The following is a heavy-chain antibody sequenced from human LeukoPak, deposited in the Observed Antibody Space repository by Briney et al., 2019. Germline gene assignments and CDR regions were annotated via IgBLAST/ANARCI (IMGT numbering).Heavy chain of an antibody. CDR3: ARGVGSGWYGSFDY. V-gene: IGHV6-1*01. CDR2: TYYRSKWYN. D-gene: IGHD6-19*01. Sequence: SQTLSLTCAISGDSVSSNSAAWNWIRQSPSRGLEWLGRTYYRSKWYNDYAVSVKSRITINPDTTKNQFSLQLNSVAPEDTAVYYCARGVGSGWYGSFDYWGQGTLVTVSS. J-gene: IGHJ4*02. CDR1: GDSVSSNSAA.